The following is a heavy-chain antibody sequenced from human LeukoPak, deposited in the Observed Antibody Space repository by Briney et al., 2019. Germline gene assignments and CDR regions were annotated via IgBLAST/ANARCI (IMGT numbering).Heavy chain of an antibody. J-gene: IGHJ6*02. CDR3: AGGRYGLDV. V-gene: IGHV3-74*01. CDR2: INSDGRII. Sequence: GGSLRLSCAASGFTFSNYWMHWVRQVPGKGLVWVSHINSDGRIINYADSVKGRFTISRDNAKNTLYLQMNSLRAEDTAVYYCAGGRYGLDVWGQGTTVTVSS. CDR1: GFTFSNYW.